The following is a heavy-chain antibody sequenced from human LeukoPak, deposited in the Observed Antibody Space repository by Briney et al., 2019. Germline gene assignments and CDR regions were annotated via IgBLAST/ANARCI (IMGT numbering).Heavy chain of an antibody. CDR1: GFTFSSYS. Sequence: GGSLRLSCAASGFTFSSYSMNWVRQAPGKGLEWVSSISSSSSCIYYADSVKGRFTISRDNAKNSLYLQMNSLRAEDTAVYCCVPQRYCSSTSCYDLFYWGQGTLVTVSS. CDR3: VPQRYCSSTSCYDLFY. V-gene: IGHV3-21*01. J-gene: IGHJ4*02. CDR2: ISSSSSCI. D-gene: IGHD2-2*01.